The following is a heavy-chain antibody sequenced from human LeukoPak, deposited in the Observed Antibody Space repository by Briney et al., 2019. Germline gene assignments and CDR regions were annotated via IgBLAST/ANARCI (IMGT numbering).Heavy chain of an antibody. V-gene: IGHV3-30*18. CDR2: ISYDGSNK. D-gene: IGHD3-22*01. Sequence: GRSLRLSCAASGFTFSSYGMHWVRQAPGMGLEWVAVISYDGSNKYYAGSVKGRFTISRDNSKNTLYLQMNSLRAEDTAVYFCAKNHFDSSGSYSDSWGQGVLVTVSS. CDR1: GFTFSSYG. J-gene: IGHJ4*02. CDR3: AKNHFDSSGSYSDS.